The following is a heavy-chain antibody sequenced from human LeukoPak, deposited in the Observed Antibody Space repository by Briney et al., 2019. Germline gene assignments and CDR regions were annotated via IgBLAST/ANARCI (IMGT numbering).Heavy chain of an antibody. CDR1: GYTFINYG. Sequence: ASVKVSFKASGYTFINYGIMWVRQVPGQGLEWVGWISANNGNTKYTDKFQGRVTVTTDTSTSTGYMELRGLRSEDMGIYYCAKDRGMYNHLWSGSDSWGQGTLVIVSS. CDR3: AKDRGMYNHLWSGSDS. D-gene: IGHD3-10*01. J-gene: IGHJ5*02. CDR2: ISANNGNT. V-gene: IGHV1-18*03.